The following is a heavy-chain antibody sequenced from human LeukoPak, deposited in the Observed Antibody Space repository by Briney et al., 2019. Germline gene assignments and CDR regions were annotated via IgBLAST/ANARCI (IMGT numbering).Heavy chain of an antibody. CDR2: IGTAGDT. J-gene: IGHJ4*02. CDR3: ARLSHYGFDY. V-gene: IGHV3-13*01. Sequence: PGGSLRLSYAASGFTFSSYDIPWVRQATGKGQEWVSAIGTAGDTYYPGSVKGRFTISRENAKNSLYLQMNSLRAGDTAVYYCARLSHYGFDYWGQGTLVTVSS. D-gene: IGHD4-17*01. CDR1: GFTFSSYD.